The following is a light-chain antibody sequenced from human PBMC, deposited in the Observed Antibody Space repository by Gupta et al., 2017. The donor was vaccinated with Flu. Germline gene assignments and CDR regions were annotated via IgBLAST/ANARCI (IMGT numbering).Light chain of an antibody. CDR2: EVS. J-gene: IGLJ3*02. CDR1: SSDIGSYNR. Sequence: QSALTQPPSVSGSPGQSVTLSCTGSSSDIGSYNRVSWYQQPPGTAPKLIIYEVSNRPSGVPDRFSGSKSGNTASLTISGLQAEDEADYYCSSYTSSSTPVVFGGGTKLTVL. V-gene: IGLV2-18*02. CDR3: SSYTSSSTPVV.